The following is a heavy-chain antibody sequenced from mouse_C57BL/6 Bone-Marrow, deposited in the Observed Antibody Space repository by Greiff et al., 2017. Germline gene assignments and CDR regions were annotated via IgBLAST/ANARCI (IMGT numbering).Heavy chain of an antibody. CDR1: GYTFTSYT. V-gene: IGHV1-4*01. CDR3: ARWRLRPMDY. J-gene: IGHJ4*01. D-gene: IGHD3-2*02. Sequence: VQLQQSGAELARPGASVTMSCKASGYTFTSYTMHWVKQRPGQGLEWIGYINPSSGYTKYNQKFKDKATLTADKSSSTAYMQLSSLTSEDSAVYYCARWRLRPMDYWGQGTSVTVSS. CDR2: INPSSGYT.